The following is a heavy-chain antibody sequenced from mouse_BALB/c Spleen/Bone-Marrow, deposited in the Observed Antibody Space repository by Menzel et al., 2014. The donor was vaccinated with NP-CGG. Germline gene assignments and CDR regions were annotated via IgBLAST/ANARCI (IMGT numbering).Heavy chain of an antibody. Sequence: EVHLVESGGGFVQPGGSLKLSCAASGFTFSSYIMSWVRQTPEKRLEWVAYISHSGGSSYYLDTVKGRFTISRDNAKNTLYPQMSSLKSEDTAMYYCARVSPYWYFDVWGAGTTVTVSS. J-gene: IGHJ1*01. CDR1: GFTFSSYI. CDR2: ISHSGGSS. V-gene: IGHV5-12-2*01. CDR3: ARVSPYWYFDV. D-gene: IGHD6-2*01.